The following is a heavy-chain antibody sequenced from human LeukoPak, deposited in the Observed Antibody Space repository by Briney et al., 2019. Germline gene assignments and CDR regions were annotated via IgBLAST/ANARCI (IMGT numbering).Heavy chain of an antibody. CDR3: AKDPREWWYTRLGYYYYYMDV. Sequence: PGGSLRLSCAASGFTFSSYAMHWVRQAPGKGLEYVSAISSNGGSTYYANSVKGRFTISRDNSKNTLYLQMNSLRAEDTAVYYCAKDPREWWYTRLGYYYYYMDVWGKGTTVTISS. D-gene: IGHD2-15*01. V-gene: IGHV3-64*01. J-gene: IGHJ6*03. CDR2: ISSNGGST. CDR1: GFTFSSYA.